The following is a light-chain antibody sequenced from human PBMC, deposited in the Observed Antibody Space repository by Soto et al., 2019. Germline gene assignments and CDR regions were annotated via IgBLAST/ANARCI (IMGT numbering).Light chain of an antibody. V-gene: IGKV1-5*01. CDR1: QSLNNY. CDR3: QQYYRSSIT. J-gene: IGKJ5*01. Sequence: IQFTQSPSFLSASVGDRVTITCRASQSLNNYLAWYQQKPGKAPKLLIYDASTLERGVPSRFSGTGSGTELTLTISSLQPDDFETYYCQQYYRSSITFGQGTRLEIK. CDR2: DAS.